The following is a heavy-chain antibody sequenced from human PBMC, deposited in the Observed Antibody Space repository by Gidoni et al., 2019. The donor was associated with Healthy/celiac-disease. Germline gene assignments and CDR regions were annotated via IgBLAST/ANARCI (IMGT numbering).Heavy chain of an antibody. CDR2: IIPIFGTA. J-gene: IGHJ4*02. D-gene: IGHD5-18*01. V-gene: IGHV1-69*01. CDR1: GCPFSSYA. Sequence: QVQLVQSGAEVKKPGSSVKVSCKASGCPFSSYAISWVRQDPGQGLEWMGGIIPIFGTANYAQKFQGRVTITADESTSTAYMELSSLRSEDTAVYYCARGYSYGSPGPFDYWGQGTLVTVSS. CDR3: ARGYSYGSPGPFDY.